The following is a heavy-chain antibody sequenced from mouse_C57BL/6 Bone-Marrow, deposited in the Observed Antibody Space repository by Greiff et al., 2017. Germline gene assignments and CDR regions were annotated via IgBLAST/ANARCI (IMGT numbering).Heavy chain of an antibody. CDR1: GFTFSSYA. J-gene: IGHJ2*01. Sequence: DVQLVESGEGLVKPGGSLKLSCAASGFTFSSYAMSWVRQTPEKRLEWVAYISSGGDYIYYADTVKGRFTISRDNARNTLYLQMSSLKSENTAMYYGTRDGYYGSSYYFDYWGQGTTLTVSS. CDR2: ISSGGDYI. CDR3: TRDGYYGSSYYFDY. D-gene: IGHD1-1*01. V-gene: IGHV5-9-1*02.